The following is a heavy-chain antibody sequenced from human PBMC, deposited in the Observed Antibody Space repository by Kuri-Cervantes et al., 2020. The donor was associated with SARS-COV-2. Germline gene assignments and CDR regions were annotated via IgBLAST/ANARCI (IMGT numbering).Heavy chain of an antibody. CDR1: GYTFTSYG. Sequence: ASVKVSCKASGYTFTSYGISWVRQAPGQGLEWMGWISAYNGNTNYAQKLQGRVTMTEDTSTDTAYMELSSLRSEDTAVYYCATVGPRGVPYYYYYGMDVWGQGTTVTVSS. CDR2: ISAYNGNT. D-gene: IGHD3-10*01. V-gene: IGHV1-18*04. CDR3: ATVGPRGVPYYYYYGMDV. J-gene: IGHJ6*02.